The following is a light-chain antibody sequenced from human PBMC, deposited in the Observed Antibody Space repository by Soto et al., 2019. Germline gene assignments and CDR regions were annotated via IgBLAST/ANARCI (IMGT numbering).Light chain of an antibody. CDR2: GAS. CDR3: QHYNNWPVYT. CDR1: QSVSSN. Sequence: EIVMTQSPATLSVSPGERATLSCRARQSVSSNLAWYQQKPGQPPRRLVYGASTRATGIPARFSGSGSGTEFTLTLSSLQSEDFAVYYCQHYNNWPVYTFGQGTKLEIK. J-gene: IGKJ2*01. V-gene: IGKV3-15*01.